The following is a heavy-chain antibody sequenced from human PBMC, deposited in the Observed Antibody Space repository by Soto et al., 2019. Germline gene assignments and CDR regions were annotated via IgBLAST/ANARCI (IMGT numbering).Heavy chain of an antibody. CDR2: VYWDDDK. CDR1: GFSLSTSGAG. J-gene: IGHJ4*02. V-gene: IGHV2-5*02. CDR3: AYRLYAGWLTGSYYDY. Sequence: QITLKESGPTLVKPTQTLTLTCTFSGFSLSTSGAGVGWIRQPPPKALEWLAVVYWDDDKRYSPSLKIRLTLTKYTSKNQAVLKMTNMHPVDTATYYWAYRLYAGWLTGSYYDYWAPGPRVSASS. D-gene: IGHD7-27*01.